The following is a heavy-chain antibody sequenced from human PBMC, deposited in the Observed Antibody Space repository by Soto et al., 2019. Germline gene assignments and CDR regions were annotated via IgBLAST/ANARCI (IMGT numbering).Heavy chain of an antibody. CDR2: IYYSGST. CDR1: GGSISSYY. Sequence: SETLSLTCTVSGGSISSYYWSWIRQPPGKGLEWIGYIYYSGSTNYNPSLKSRVTISVDTSKNQFSLKLSSVTAADTAVYYCARRLRATFDYWGQGTLVTVSS. D-gene: IGHD4-17*01. CDR3: ARRLRATFDY. V-gene: IGHV4-59*08. J-gene: IGHJ4*02.